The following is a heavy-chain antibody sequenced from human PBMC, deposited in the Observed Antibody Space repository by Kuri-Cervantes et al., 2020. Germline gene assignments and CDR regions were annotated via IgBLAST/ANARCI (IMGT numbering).Heavy chain of an antibody. V-gene: IGHV4-34*01. CDR2: IYHSGST. J-gene: IGHJ4*02. D-gene: IGHD3-10*01. CDR1: GGSFSGYY. Sequence: GSLRLSCAVYGGSFSGYYWSWIRQPPGKGLEWIGSIYHSGSTYYNPSLKSRVTISVDTSKNQFSLKLSSVTAADTAVYYCASGRRGAFDYWGQGTLVTVSS. CDR3: ASGRRGAFDY.